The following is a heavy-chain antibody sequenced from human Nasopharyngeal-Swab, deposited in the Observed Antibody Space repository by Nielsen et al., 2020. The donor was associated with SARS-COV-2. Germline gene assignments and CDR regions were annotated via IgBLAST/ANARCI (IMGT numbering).Heavy chain of an antibody. D-gene: IGHD1-26*01. J-gene: IGHJ4*02. CDR1: GGSISSYY. V-gene: IGHV4-59*13. CDR2: IYYSGST. CDR3: AREIVGATTLGY. Sequence: SETLSLTCTVSGGSISSYYWSWIRQPPGKALEWIGYIYYSGSTNYNPSLKSRVTISVDTSKNQFSLKLSSVTAADTAVYYCAREIVGATTLGYWGQGTLVTVSS.